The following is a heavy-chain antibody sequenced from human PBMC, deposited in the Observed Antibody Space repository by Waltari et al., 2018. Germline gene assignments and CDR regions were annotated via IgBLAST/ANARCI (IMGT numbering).Heavy chain of an antibody. D-gene: IGHD3-22*01. J-gene: IGHJ4*02. Sequence: QVQLVESGGGVVQPGTSLRLSCTASGFTLRTHGLHWVRQAPGKGLEWVAIIWFDGNAQYYADSVKGRFTVSRDNSKNTLYLQMNSLTADDTAMYYCARVANVAYYYSAGFDYWGLGTLVTVSS. CDR1: GFTLRTHG. CDR3: ARVANVAYYYSAGFDY. CDR2: IWFDGNAQ. V-gene: IGHV3-33*01.